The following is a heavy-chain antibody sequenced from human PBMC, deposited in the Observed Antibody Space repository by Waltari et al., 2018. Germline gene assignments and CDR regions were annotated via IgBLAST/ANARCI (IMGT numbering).Heavy chain of an antibody. CDR1: GFTFSSYG. D-gene: IGHD3-3*01. V-gene: IGHV3-30*02. CDR2: IRYDGSNK. CDR3: AKDFPYDFWSGYTLDY. J-gene: IGHJ4*02. Sequence: QVQLVESGGGVVQPGGSLRLSCAASGFTFSSYGMPWVRQAPGKGLEWVAFIRYDGSNKYYADSVKDRFTISRDNSRNTLYLQMNSLRAEDTAVYYCAKDFPYDFWSGYTLDYWGQGTLVTVSS.